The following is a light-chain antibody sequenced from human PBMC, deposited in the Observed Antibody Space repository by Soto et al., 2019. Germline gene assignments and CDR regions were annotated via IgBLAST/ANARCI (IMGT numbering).Light chain of an antibody. CDR2: DAS. V-gene: IGKV3-11*01. Sequence: FLLTPWPATLSVSQVERATRSCRASQSVSSYLAWYQQKPGQAPRLLIYDASNRATGIPASFSGSGSGTDFTLTISSLESEDFAFYYCQQRSNFGQGTRLEIK. CDR1: QSVSSY. CDR3: QQRSN. J-gene: IGKJ5*01.